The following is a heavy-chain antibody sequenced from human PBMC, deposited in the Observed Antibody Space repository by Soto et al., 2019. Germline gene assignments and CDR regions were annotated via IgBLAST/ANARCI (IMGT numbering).Heavy chain of an antibody. Sequence: GGSLRLSCAASGFTFSTYGMHWVRQAPGKGLEWVALISDDGSKKYYIDSVKGRFIISRDNSKNTLYLQMNRLRSEDTAVYYCAKENMVVGAADQYNNMDVWGHGTTVTVSS. D-gene: IGHD2-2*01. CDR2: ISDDGSKK. V-gene: IGHV3-30*18. CDR3: AKENMVVGAADQYNNMDV. J-gene: IGHJ6*02. CDR1: GFTFSTYG.